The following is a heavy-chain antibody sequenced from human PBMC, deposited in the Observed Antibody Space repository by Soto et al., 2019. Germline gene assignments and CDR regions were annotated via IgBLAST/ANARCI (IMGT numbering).Heavy chain of an antibody. Sequence: QVQLVQSGAEVKKPGSSVKVSCKASGGTFSSYAISWVRQAPGQGLEWMGGIIPIFGTANYAQKFQGRVTRPAGKSTSTAYMELSSLRSEDTAVYYCAGGDYVWGSYPFDYWGQGTLVTVSS. CDR2: IIPIFGTA. J-gene: IGHJ4*02. CDR3: AGGDYVWGSYPFDY. D-gene: IGHD3-16*02. CDR1: GGTFSSYA. V-gene: IGHV1-69*06.